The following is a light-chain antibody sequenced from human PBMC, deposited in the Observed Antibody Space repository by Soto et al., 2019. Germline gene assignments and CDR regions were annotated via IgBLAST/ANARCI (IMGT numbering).Light chain of an antibody. CDR1: QSVSNK. CDR3: QQYNTWRSIT. Sequence: EIVMTQSPATLSVSPGERATLSCRASQSVSNKLAWYQHKPGQAPRVLIYDTSTRAAGIPPRFSGSGSGTDFTLTISSLQSEDFAVYYCQQYNTWRSITFGQGTRLESK. J-gene: IGKJ5*01. CDR2: DTS. V-gene: IGKV3-15*01.